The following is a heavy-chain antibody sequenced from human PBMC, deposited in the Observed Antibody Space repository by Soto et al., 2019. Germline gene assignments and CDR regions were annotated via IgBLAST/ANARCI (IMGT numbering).Heavy chain of an antibody. D-gene: IGHD1-7*01. Sequence: QVTLKESGPVLVKPTETLTLTCTVSGFSLRSARLGVSWIRQPPGKALEWLAHIFSHDEKSYSTSLKSRLTISKEPSKSQVVLTMTNLDPVDTATYYCARTPTSPLEIPDSLFDYWGQGTLVTVSS. CDR1: GFSLRSARLG. CDR2: IFSHDEK. J-gene: IGHJ4*02. CDR3: ARTPTSPLEIPDSLFDY. V-gene: IGHV2-26*01.